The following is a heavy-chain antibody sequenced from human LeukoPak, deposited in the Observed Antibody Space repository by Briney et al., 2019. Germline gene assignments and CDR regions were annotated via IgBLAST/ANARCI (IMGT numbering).Heavy chain of an antibody. CDR1: GGSISSGRYY. CDR3: ARETLAGRPSLSEYYFDY. D-gene: IGHD6-6*01. J-gene: IGHJ4*02. CDR2: IYTSGNT. Sequence: SQTLSLTCTVSGGSISSGRYYWSWIRQPAGKGLEWIGRIYTSGNTNYNPSLKSRVTISVDTSKNQFSLKLSSVTAADTAVYYCARETLAGRPSLSEYYFDYWRQGTLVTVSS. V-gene: IGHV4-61*02.